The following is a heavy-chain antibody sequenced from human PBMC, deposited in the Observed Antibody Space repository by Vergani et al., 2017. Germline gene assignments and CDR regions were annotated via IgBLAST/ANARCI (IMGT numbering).Heavy chain of an antibody. V-gene: IGHV1-69*04. CDR3: ARDLNVVAIRGGFDY. Sequence: QVQLVQSGAEVKKPGSSVKVSCKASGGTFSSYAISWVRQAPGQGLEWMGRIIPILGIANYAQKFQGRVTITADKSTSTAYMGLSSLRSEDTAVYYCARDLNVVAIRGGFDYWGQGTLVTVSS. CDR2: IIPILGIA. CDR1: GGTFSSYA. J-gene: IGHJ4*02. D-gene: IGHD2-15*01.